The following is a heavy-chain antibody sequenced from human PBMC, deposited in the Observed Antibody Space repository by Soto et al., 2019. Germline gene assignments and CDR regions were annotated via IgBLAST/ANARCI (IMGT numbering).Heavy chain of an antibody. V-gene: IGHV3-49*03. CDR1: GFTFGDYA. Sequence: PGGSLRLSCTASGFTFGDYAMSWFRQAPGKGLEWVGFIRSKAYGGTTEYAASVKGRFTISRDDSKSIAYLQMNSLKTEDTAVYYCTRVDIVVVVAGFYYFDYWGQGTLVTVSS. CDR3: TRVDIVVVVAGFYYFDY. CDR2: IRSKAYGGTT. J-gene: IGHJ4*02. D-gene: IGHD2-15*01.